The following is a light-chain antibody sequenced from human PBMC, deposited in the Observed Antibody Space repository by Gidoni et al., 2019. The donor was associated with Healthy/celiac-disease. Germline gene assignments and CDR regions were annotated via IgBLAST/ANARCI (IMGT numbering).Light chain of an antibody. CDR1: QSISSY. CDR2: AAS. Sequence: SLSASVGDRVTITCRASQSISSYLNWYQQKPGKAPKRLIYAASSLQSGVPSRFSGSGSGTDFTLTISSLQPEDFATYYCQQSYSTPITFXGXTKVEIK. V-gene: IGKV1-39*01. J-gene: IGKJ4*01. CDR3: QQSYSTPIT.